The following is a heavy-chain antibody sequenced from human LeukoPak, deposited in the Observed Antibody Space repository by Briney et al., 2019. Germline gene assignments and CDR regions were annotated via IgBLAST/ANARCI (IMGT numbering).Heavy chain of an antibody. D-gene: IGHD3-22*01. V-gene: IGHV4-4*07. J-gene: IGHJ1*01. CDR1: GASISSSY. Sequence: SETLSLTCTVSGASISSSYCTWIRQSAGEGLEWIGRMSSGGSTTYNPSFKGRVTMSLDTSKRQFSLNLSSVTAADTAVYYCARDQTYYVSSGYYYVTYLQHWGQGILVTVSS. CDR2: MSSGGST. CDR3: ARDQTYYVSSGYYYVTYLQH.